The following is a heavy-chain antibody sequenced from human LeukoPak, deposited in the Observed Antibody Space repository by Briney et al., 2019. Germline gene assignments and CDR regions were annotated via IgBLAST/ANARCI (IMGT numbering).Heavy chain of an antibody. J-gene: IGHJ6*03. CDR3: ARGGALWGRLGYYYYYMDV. CDR1: GVSFSGYY. D-gene: IGHD7-27*01. V-gene: IGHV4-34*01. Sequence: PSETLSLTCAVYGVSFSGYYWSWIRQPPGKGLEWIGEINHSGSTNYNPSLKSRVTISVDTSKNQFSLKLSSVTAADTAVYYCARGGALWGRLGYYYYYMDVWGKGTTVTVSS. CDR2: INHSGST.